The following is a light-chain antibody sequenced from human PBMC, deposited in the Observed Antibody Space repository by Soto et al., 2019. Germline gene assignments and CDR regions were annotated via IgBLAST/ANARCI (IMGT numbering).Light chain of an antibody. V-gene: IGLV2-14*01. Sequence: QSVLTQPASVSGSLGQSITISCTGTSNDVGGYNYVSWYQQYPGKAPRLMLYEVSIRPSGIPNRFSGSKSGNTASLTISGLQAEDEADYYCSSYTSSILYVFGSGTKVTVL. J-gene: IGLJ1*01. CDR3: SSYTSSILYV. CDR1: SNDVGGYNY. CDR2: EVS.